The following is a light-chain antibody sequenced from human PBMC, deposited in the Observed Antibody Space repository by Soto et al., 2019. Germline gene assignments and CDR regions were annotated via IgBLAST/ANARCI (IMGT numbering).Light chain of an antibody. J-gene: IGKJ1*01. CDR2: GAS. Sequence: EILLPPSQGTMSFAPVEVATLYCIASRGVSANYLAWYQQKPGQAPRLLIYGASNRATGIQDRFSGSGSGTDFTLTISRLEPEDFEVYYCKQYGSSGTFGQGTKVDIK. CDR3: KQYGSSGT. V-gene: IGKV3-20*01. CDR1: RGVSANY.